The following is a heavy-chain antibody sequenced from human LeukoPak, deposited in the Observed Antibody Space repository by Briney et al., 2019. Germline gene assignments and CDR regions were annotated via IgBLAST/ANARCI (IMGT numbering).Heavy chain of an antibody. V-gene: IGHV3-74*01. CDR2: INTDGSST. Sequence: GGSLRLSCAASGFTFSSYWMHWVRQAPGKGLVWVSRINTDGSSTSYADSVKGRFTISRDNAKNTLYLQMNSLRAEDTAVYYCARDQGADYYGSGSLIDYWGQGTLITVSS. CDR3: ARDQGADYYGSGSLIDY. J-gene: IGHJ4*02. CDR1: GFTFSSYW. D-gene: IGHD3-10*01.